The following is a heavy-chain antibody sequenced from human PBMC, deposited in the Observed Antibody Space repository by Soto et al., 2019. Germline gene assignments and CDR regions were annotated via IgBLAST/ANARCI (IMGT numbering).Heavy chain of an antibody. CDR3: AREKSDLELFNWLDP. Sequence: GESLKISCEASGYSFTTYWISWVRQMLGKGLEWMGAIDPRDSYTKYSPSFQGHVTISVDKSISTAYLQWNSLKASDTAIYYCAREKSDLELFNWLDPWGQGTLVTVSS. D-gene: IGHD1-7*01. CDR1: GYSFTTYW. J-gene: IGHJ5*02. V-gene: IGHV5-10-1*01. CDR2: IDPRDSYT.